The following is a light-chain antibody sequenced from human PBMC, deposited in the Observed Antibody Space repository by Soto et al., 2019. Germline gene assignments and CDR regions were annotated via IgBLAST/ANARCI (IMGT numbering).Light chain of an antibody. Sequence: EIVMTQSPATLSVSPGEGASLSCRASQSVSSNLPWYQQKPGQAPRLLIFGASTRATGFPARFSGSRSGTEFTLTISSLQSEDFAVYYCQQYDNWPETFGQGTKVEIK. V-gene: IGKV3-15*01. CDR1: QSVSSN. CDR3: QQYDNWPET. J-gene: IGKJ1*01. CDR2: GAS.